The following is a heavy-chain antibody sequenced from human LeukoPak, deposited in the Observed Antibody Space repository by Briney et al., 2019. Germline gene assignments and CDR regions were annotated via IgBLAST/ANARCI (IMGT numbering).Heavy chain of an antibody. Sequence: GGSLRLSCAASGFTFSNAWMSWVRQAPGKGLEWVGRIKSKTDGGTTDYAAPVKGRFTISRDDSKNTLYLQMNSLKTEDTAVYYCTTDSGYSSGWPYFDYWGQGTLVTVSS. J-gene: IGHJ4*02. D-gene: IGHD6-19*01. V-gene: IGHV3-15*01. CDR1: GFTFSNAW. CDR3: TTDSGYSSGWPYFDY. CDR2: IKSKTDGGTT.